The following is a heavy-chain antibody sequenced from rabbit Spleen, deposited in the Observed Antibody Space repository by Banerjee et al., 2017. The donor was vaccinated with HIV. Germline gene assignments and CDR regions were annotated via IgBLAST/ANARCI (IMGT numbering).Heavy chain of an antibody. Sequence: QSLEESGGDLVKPGASLTLTCTASGFSFSSSYYMCWFRQASWKGPEWIACINIVTGKSVYASWAKGRFTMSRTSSTTVTLQMTSLTAADTATYFCARDLVAVIGWNFNLWGPGTLVTVS. CDR1: GFSFSSSYY. CDR2: INIVTGKS. J-gene: IGHJ4*01. V-gene: IGHV1S40*01. CDR3: ARDLVAVIGWNFNL. D-gene: IGHD1-1*01.